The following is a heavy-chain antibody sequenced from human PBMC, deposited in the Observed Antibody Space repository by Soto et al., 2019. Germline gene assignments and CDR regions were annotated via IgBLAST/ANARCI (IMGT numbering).Heavy chain of an antibody. D-gene: IGHD6-13*01. Sequence: PSQTLSLTCAISGDSVSSNSAAWNWIRQSPSGGLEWLGRTYYRSKWFYDYGLSVRGRITINPDTPKNQFSLQLSSVTPEDSAVYYCARGVQASGMGYWGQGILVTVSS. CDR2: TYYRSKWFY. CDR1: GDSVSSNSAA. J-gene: IGHJ4*02. CDR3: ARGVQASGMGY. V-gene: IGHV6-1*01.